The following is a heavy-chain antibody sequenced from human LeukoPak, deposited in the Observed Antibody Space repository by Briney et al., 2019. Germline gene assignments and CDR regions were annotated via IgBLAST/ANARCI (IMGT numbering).Heavy chain of an antibody. CDR1: GFTFSTYS. CDR2: ISVSSNTI. Sequence: GGSLRLSCAASGFTFSTYSMNWVRQAPGKGLEWVSYISVSSNTIYYADSVKGRFTISRDNAKNSLYLQMNSLRAEDTAVYYCAELGITMIGGVWGKGTTVTISS. V-gene: IGHV3-48*04. J-gene: IGHJ6*04. D-gene: IGHD3-10*02. CDR3: AELGITMIGGV.